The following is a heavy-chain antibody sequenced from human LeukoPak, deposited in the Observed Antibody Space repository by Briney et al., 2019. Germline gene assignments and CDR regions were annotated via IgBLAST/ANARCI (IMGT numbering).Heavy chain of an antibody. V-gene: IGHV3-7*04. CDR1: GFTFSRYW. D-gene: IGHD4-17*01. CDR3: ARVPSTVKADY. Sequence: GGSVRLSCAASGFTFSRYWMTWARQAPGKGLEGVANISEDGSEKYYVESVQVRFTVSRDNAKTSLFLQMNSLRDEDTAVYYCARVPSTVKADYWGQG. J-gene: IGHJ4*02. CDR2: ISEDGSEK.